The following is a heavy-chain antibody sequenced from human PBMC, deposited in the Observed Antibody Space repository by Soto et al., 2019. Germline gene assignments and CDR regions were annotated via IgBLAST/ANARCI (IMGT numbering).Heavy chain of an antibody. CDR3: AKDQPRYSYGYGLGY. Sequence: EVQLVESGGGLVKPGGSLRLSCAASGFTFSSYSMNWVRQAPGKGLEWVSSISSSSSYIYYGDSVKGRFTISRDNAKNSLYLQMNSLRAEDTAVYYCAKDQPRYSYGYGLGYWGQGTLVTVSS. J-gene: IGHJ4*02. D-gene: IGHD5-18*01. V-gene: IGHV3-21*01. CDR2: ISSSSSYI. CDR1: GFTFSSYS.